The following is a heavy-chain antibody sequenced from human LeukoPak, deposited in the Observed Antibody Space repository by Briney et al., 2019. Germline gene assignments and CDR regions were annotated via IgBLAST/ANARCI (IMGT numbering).Heavy chain of an antibody. D-gene: IGHD2-2*01. J-gene: IGHJ4*02. CDR2: IWYDGNNK. CDR1: GFTFSSYG. Sequence: PGRSLRLSCAASGFTFSSYGMHWVRQAPGKGLEWVAVIWYDGNNKYYVDSAKGRFTVSRDNAKNSLYLQVNSLRVEDTAVYFCARDGVAPGIYFDSWGQGTLVTVSS. CDR3: ARDGVAPGIYFDS. V-gene: IGHV3-33*01.